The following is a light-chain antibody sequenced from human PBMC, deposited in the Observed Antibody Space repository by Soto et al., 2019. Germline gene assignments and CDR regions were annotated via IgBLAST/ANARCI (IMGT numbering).Light chain of an antibody. CDR3: QQGDSFPIT. CDR2: AAS. Sequence: DIQMTQSPSSVSASVGDRVTITCRASQSISSWLAWYQQKPGTVPKLLIYAASNLQSGVPSRFSGSGAGTEFTLTITSLQPEDFGPYYCQQGDSFPITFGQGTRLEIK. V-gene: IGKV1-12*01. J-gene: IGKJ5*01. CDR1: QSISSW.